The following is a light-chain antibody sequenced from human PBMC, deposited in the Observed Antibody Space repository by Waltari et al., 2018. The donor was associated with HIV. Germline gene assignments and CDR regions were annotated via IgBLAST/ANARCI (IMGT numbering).Light chain of an antibody. V-gene: IGLV3-19*01. CDR1: SRRSKY. CDR3: NSRDSSGNHVV. J-gene: IGLJ2*01. Sequence: SSEMTQDPAVSVALGPTVRITRQGDSRRSKYGRWYQQKPGQAPVLVIYGKNNRPPGIPDRFSGSSSGNTASLTITGAQAEDEADYYCNSRDSSGNHVVFGGGTKLTVL. CDR2: GKN.